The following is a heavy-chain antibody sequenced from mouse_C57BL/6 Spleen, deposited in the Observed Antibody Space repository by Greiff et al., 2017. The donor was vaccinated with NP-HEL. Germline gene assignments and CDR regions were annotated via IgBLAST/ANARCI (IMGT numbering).Heavy chain of an antibody. CDR2: IYPGDGDT. CDR3: ADWDGDWYFDV. J-gene: IGHJ1*03. CDR1: GYAFSSSW. D-gene: IGHD4-1*01. V-gene: IGHV1-82*01. Sequence: QVQLQQSGPELVKPGASVKISCKASGYAFSSSWMNWVKQRPGKGLEWIGRIYPGDGDTNYNGKFKGKATLTADKSSSTAYMQLSSLTSEDSAVYFCADWDGDWYFDVWGTGTTVTVSS.